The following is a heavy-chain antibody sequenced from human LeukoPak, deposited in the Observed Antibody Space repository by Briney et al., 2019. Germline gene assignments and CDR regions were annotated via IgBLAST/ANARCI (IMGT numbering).Heavy chain of an antibody. CDR1: GFTFSSYE. V-gene: IGHV3-9*01. Sequence: PGGSLRLSCAASGFTFSSYEMNWVRQAPGKGLEWVSGISWNSGSIGYADSVKGRFTISRDNAKNSLYLQMNSLRAEDTALYYCAKANFPMVRGTGVDYWGQGTLVTVSS. CDR2: ISWNSGSI. D-gene: IGHD3-10*01. CDR3: AKANFPMVRGTGVDY. J-gene: IGHJ4*02.